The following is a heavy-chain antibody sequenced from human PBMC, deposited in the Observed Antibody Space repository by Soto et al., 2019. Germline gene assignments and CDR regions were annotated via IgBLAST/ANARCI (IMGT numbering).Heavy chain of an antibody. CDR3: ARALRKAAALPDY. CDR2: IIPIFGTA. Sequence: QVQLVQSWAEVTKPGSSVKVSCKASGGTFSSYAISWVRQAPGQGLEWMGGIIPIFGTANYAQKFQGRVTITADKSTSTAYMQLSSLRSEDTAVYYCARALRKAAALPDYWGQGTLVTVSS. J-gene: IGHJ4*02. D-gene: IGHD6-13*01. V-gene: IGHV1-69*06. CDR1: GGTFSSYA.